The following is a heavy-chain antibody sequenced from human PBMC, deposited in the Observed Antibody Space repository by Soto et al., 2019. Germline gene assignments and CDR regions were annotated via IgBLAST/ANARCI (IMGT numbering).Heavy chain of an antibody. V-gene: IGHV3-33*01. D-gene: IGHD4-17*01. CDR1: GFTFSSYG. Sequence: GESLKISCAASGFTFSSYGMHWVRQAPGKGLEWVAVIWYDGSNKYYADSVKGRFTISRDNSKNTLYLQMNSLRAEDTAVYYCARDGGSADYGFFDYWGQGTLVTVSS. J-gene: IGHJ4*02. CDR2: IWYDGSNK. CDR3: ARDGGSADYGFFDY.